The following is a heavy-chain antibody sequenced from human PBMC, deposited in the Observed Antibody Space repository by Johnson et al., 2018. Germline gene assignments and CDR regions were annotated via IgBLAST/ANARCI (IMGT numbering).Heavy chain of an antibody. CDR3: TRDGIVDTAMVEDDYYYYGMDV. Sequence: QVQLVQSGGGVVQPGRSLRLSCAASGFTFSNYDMHWVRQAPGKGLEWVALISYDGTDKYYADSVKGRFTISRDNSKNTLYRQMNSLRAEDTAVYYCTRDGIVDTAMVEDDYYYYGMDVWGQGTTVTVSS. V-gene: IGHV3-30*03. CDR2: ISYDGTDK. D-gene: IGHD5-18*01. CDR1: GFTFSNYD. J-gene: IGHJ6*02.